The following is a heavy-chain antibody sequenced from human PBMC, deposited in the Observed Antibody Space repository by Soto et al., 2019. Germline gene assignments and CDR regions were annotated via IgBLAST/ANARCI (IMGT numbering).Heavy chain of an antibody. CDR3: ARARGFGVVIISSAFDI. CDR1: GGTFSSYA. V-gene: IGHV1-69*13. J-gene: IGHJ3*02. Sequence: ASVKVSCKASGGTFSSYAISWVRQAPGQGLEWMGGIIPIFGTANYAQKFQGRVTITADESTSTAYMELSSLRSEDTAVYYCARARGFGVVIISSAFDIWGQGTMVTVS. D-gene: IGHD3-3*01. CDR2: IIPIFGTA.